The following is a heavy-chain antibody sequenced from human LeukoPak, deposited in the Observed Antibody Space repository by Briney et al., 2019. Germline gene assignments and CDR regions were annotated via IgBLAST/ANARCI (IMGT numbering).Heavy chain of an antibody. CDR1: VYSFTSHY. CDR2: INPSRGST. CDR3: ARGYSSGFCD. V-gene: IGHV1-46*01. Sequence: GASVKVSCKASVYSFTSHYIHWVRQAPGQGLEWMGIINPSRGSTSYAQKLQGRVTVTRDTSTSTVYMDLSSLGSEDTAVYYCARGYSSGFCDWGQGTLVTVSS. J-gene: IGHJ4*02. D-gene: IGHD6-19*01.